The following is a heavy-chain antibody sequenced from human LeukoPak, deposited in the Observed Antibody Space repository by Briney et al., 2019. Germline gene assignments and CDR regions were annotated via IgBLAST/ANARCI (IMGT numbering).Heavy chain of an antibody. CDR2: ISAYNGNT. D-gene: IGHD6-13*01. CDR3: ARVVILEQQLPYFDY. Sequence: ASVKVSCKASGYTFTSYGISWVRQAPGQALEWMGWISAYNGNTNYAQKLQGRVTMTTDTSTSTAYMELRSLRSDDTAVYYCARVVILEQQLPYFDYWGQGTLVTVSS. V-gene: IGHV1-18*01. J-gene: IGHJ4*02. CDR1: GYTFTSYG.